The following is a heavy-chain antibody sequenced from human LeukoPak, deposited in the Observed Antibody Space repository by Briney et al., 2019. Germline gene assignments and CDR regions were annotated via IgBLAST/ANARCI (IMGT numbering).Heavy chain of an antibody. J-gene: IGHJ4*02. Sequence: ASVKVSCKASGGTFSSYAISWVRQAPGQGLEWMGRIIPTLGIANYAQKFQGRVTITADKSTSTAYMELSSLRSEDTAVYYCARASNYYYDSSGVDYWGQGTLVTVSS. CDR1: GGTFSSYA. CDR2: IIPTLGIA. V-gene: IGHV1-69*04. D-gene: IGHD3-22*01. CDR3: ARASNYYYDSSGVDY.